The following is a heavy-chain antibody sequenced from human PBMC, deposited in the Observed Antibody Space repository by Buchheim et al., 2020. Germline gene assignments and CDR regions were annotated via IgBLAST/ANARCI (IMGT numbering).Heavy chain of an antibody. Sequence: QVQLVESGGGVVQPGRSLRLSCAASGLTFSSYGMHWVRQAPGKGLEWVAVISYDGSNKYYADPVKGRFTISRDNSKNTLYLQMNSLRAEDTAVYYCAKASGGVTTLGFVTPDDYFDYWGQGTL. CDR1: GLTFSSYG. CDR2: ISYDGSNK. J-gene: IGHJ4*02. V-gene: IGHV3-30*18. D-gene: IGHD4-17*01. CDR3: AKASGGVTTLGFVTPDDYFDY.